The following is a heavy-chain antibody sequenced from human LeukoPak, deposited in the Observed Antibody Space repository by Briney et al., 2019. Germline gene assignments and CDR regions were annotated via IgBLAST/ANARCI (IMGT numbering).Heavy chain of an antibody. D-gene: IGHD3-22*01. CDR2: ISSYNGNT. J-gene: IGHJ5*02. CDR3: ARGGDSYDSSGYYKKWFDP. V-gene: IGHV1-18*01. Sequence: ASVKVSCKASGYTFTTYGISWVRQAPGQGLEWVGWISSYNGNTNYAQKLQGRVTMTTDTSASTAYMEPRSLQSDDTAVYYCARGGDSYDSSGYYKKWFDPWGQGTLVTVSS. CDR1: GYTFTTYG.